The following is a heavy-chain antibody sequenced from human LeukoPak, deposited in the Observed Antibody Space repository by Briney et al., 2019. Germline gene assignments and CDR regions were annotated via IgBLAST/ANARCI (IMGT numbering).Heavy chain of an antibody. J-gene: IGHJ4*02. V-gene: IGHV1-69*13. CDR1: GGTFSSYA. CDR3: ARELFRTNYYDSSGYYYPLRY. Sequence: ASVKVSCKASGGTFSSYAISWVRQAPGQGLEWMGGIIPIFGTANYAQKSQGRVTITADESTSTAYMELSSLRSEDTAVYYCARELFRTNYYDSSGYYYPLRYWGQGTLVTVSS. CDR2: IIPIFGTA. D-gene: IGHD3-22*01.